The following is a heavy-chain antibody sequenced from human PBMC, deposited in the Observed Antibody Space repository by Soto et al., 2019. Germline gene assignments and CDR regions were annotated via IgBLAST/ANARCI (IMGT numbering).Heavy chain of an antibody. J-gene: IGHJ4*02. CDR1: EFTFSNYV. V-gene: IGHV3-23*01. D-gene: IGHD1-26*01. Sequence: EVQPLESGGGLVQPGGSLRLSCAASEFTFSNYVMSWVRQAPGKGLEWASAISGSGGVRTYYADSVKGRFTISRDNSKNTLFLQMSSLRAEDTDVYYCSKLVGATVVSDYWGQGTLVIVSS. CDR3: SKLVGATVVSDY. CDR2: ISGSGGVRT.